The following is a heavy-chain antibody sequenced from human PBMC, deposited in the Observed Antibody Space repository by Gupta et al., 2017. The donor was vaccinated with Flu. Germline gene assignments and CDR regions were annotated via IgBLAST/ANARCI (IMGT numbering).Heavy chain of an antibody. CDR3: ARGDYSRYFDL. V-gene: IGHV1-8*01. CDR1: YTFTRYD. Sequence: YTFTRYDINWVRQATGQGLEWMGWMNPDSGNTGYAQKFQGRVTMTRNTSIRTAYMEVSSLRSEDTAVYYCARGDYSRYFDLWGRGTLVAVSS. J-gene: IGHJ2*01. CDR2: MNPDSGNT. D-gene: IGHD4-4*01.